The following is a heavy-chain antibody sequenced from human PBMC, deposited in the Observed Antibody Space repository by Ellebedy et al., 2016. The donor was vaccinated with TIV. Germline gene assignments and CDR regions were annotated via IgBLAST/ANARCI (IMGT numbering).Heavy chain of an antibody. V-gene: IGHV3-30-3*01. Sequence: GESLKLSCAASGFTFSSYAMHWVRQAPGKGLEWVAVISYDGRNKYYADSVKGRFTISRDNSKNTLYRKMNSLRAEDTAVYYCARREIVVATFDSFDYWGQGTLVTVSS. D-gene: IGHD2-21*01. CDR1: GFTFSSYA. J-gene: IGHJ4*02. CDR2: ISYDGRNK. CDR3: ARREIVVATFDSFDY.